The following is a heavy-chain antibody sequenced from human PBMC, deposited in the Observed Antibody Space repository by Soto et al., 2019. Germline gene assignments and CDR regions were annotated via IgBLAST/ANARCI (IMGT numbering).Heavy chain of an antibody. V-gene: IGHV3-30*18. CDR3: SNGGYSVVVAASAFDF. D-gene: IGHD2-21*02. CDR1: GFTFSNYG. J-gene: IGHJ4*02. CDR2: MAYDGISK. Sequence: QVQLVESGGGVAQPGRSLRLSCAASGFTFSNYGMHWVRQAPGKGLEWVAAMAYDGISKYYADSVRGRFTISRDNSKNMLYLLMNSRIGEDTAVYYCSNGGYSVVVAASAFDFWGQGTLVTVSS.